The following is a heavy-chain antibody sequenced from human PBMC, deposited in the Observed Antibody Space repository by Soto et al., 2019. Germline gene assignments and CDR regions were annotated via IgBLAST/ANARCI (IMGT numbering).Heavy chain of an antibody. J-gene: IGHJ4*02. CDR2: ISGYNGHT. D-gene: IGHD4-17*01. CDR1: GYSFTNFG. CDR3: ASGTTGGFPFDY. V-gene: IGHV1-18*01. Sequence: QVQLVQSGPEVKKPGASVKVSCRASGYSFTNFGFSWVRQAPGEGLEWMGWISGYNGHTNYAQKFQGRVTMTTDTCTSTVYMEVRSLTSDDTAVYYCASGTTGGFPFDYWGQGTLVTGSS.